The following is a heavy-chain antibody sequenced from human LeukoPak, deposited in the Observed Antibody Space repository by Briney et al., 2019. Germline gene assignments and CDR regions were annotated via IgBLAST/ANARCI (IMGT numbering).Heavy chain of an antibody. CDR2: IIPIFGTA. D-gene: IGHD1-26*01. Sequence: SVKVSCKASGGTFSSYATSWVRQAPGQGLEWMGGIIPIFGTANYAQKFQGRVTITADESTSTAYVELSSLRSEDTAVYYCARVGRGSYYFDYWGQGTLVTVSS. V-gene: IGHV1-69*13. J-gene: IGHJ4*02. CDR1: GGTFSSYA. CDR3: ARVGRGSYYFDY.